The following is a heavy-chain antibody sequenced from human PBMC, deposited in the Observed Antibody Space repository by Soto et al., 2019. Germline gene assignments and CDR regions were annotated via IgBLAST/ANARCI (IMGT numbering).Heavy chain of an antibody. V-gene: IGHV1-46*03. J-gene: IGHJ4*02. CDR3: VRDECSGGSCYFY. D-gene: IGHD2-15*01. CDR1: GYTFIRYN. CDR2: INPSGART. Sequence: QVQLVQSGAEVKKPGASVKVSCKASGYTFIRYNIHWVRQAPGQGLEWTGMINPSGARTSYAQKFQGRVTMTRDTSTSTVYMEVRSLRPDDTVVYYCVRDECSGGSCYFYWGQGTLVTVSS.